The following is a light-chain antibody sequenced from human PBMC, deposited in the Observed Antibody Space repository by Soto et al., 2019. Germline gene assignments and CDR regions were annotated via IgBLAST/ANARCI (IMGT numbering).Light chain of an antibody. CDR3: QQYGSSPPGIT. CDR1: QSVSSNY. CDR2: GAS. V-gene: IGKV3-20*01. Sequence: EIVLTQSPGTLSLSPGERGTLSCRASQSVSSNYLAWYQQRPGQAPRLLIYGASSRATGVPDRFSGSGSGTGFTLTISRLEPEDFAVYYCQQYGSSPPGITFGPGTKVDIK. J-gene: IGKJ3*01.